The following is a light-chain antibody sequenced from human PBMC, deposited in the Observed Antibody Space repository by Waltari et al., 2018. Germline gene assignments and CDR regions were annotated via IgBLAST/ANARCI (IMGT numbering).Light chain of an antibody. CDR1: RRDVGNYNF. CDR2: DDN. J-gene: IGLJ3*02. V-gene: IGLV2-23*01. Sequence: QSALTQPASVSGSPGQPITIPCTGTRRDVGNYNFVPWYQQYPGKAPKVMIYDDNRRPSGVSDRFSGSKSGNTASLTISGVQAEDEADYYCCSYAGSYTWVFGGGTKLTVL. CDR3: CSYAGSYTWV.